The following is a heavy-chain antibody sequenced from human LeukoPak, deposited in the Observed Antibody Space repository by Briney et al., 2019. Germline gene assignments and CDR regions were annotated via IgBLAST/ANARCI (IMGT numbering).Heavy chain of an antibody. CDR1: GGSISSGSYY. Sequence: SQTLSLTCTVSGGSISSGSYYWSWIRQPAGKGLEWIGRIYTSGSTNYNPSLKSRVTISVDTSKNQFSLKLSSGTAADTAVYYCARTRPDYYYDSSGYINWFDPWGQGTLVTVSS. J-gene: IGHJ5*02. V-gene: IGHV4-61*02. CDR3: ARTRPDYYYDSSGYINWFDP. D-gene: IGHD3-22*01. CDR2: IYTSGST.